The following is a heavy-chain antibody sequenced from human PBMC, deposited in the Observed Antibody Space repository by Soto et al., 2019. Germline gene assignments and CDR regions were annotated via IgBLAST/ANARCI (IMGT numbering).Heavy chain of an antibody. CDR2: IYTSGGT. CDR3: ARGKAAGVDYGMDI. J-gene: IGHJ6*02. D-gene: IGHD6-13*01. V-gene: IGHV4-4*07. Sequence: LSLTCTVSGGSISGYYWGWIRQPAGKGLEWIGRIYTSGGTNYNPSLKSRVTMSVDTSKKYFFLKLNSVTAADTAVYYCARGKAAGVDYGMDIWGRGTTVTVSS. CDR1: GGSISGYY.